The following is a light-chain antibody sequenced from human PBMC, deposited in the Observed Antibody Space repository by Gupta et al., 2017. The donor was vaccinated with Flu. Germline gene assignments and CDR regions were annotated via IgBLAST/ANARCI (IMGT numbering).Light chain of an antibody. V-gene: IGKV1-27*01. CDR2: AAS. Sequence: DIQMTQSPSSLSASVGDRVTITCRASQGISNYLAWYQQKPGKVPKLLIYAASTWQSGVPSRFSGSGYGKDXPLTISXRQQEDVATYYCQKDNSSPFDTFGXGTKVEIK. CDR1: QGISNY. CDR3: QKDNSSPFDT. J-gene: IGKJ4*01.